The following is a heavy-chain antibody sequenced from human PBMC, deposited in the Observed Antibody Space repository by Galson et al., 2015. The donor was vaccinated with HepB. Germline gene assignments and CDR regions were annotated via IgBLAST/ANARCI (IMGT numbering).Heavy chain of an antibody. J-gene: IGHJ6*02. CDR1: GFTFSDYY. CDR2: ISSSSSYT. Sequence: SLRLSCAASGFTFSDYYMSWIRQAPGKGLEWVSYISSSSSYTNYADSVKGRFTISRDNAKNSLYLQMNSLRAEDTAVYYCARELDFSWGMGRCMDVWGQGTTVTVSS. V-gene: IGHV3-11*05. CDR3: ARELDFSWGMGRCMDV. D-gene: IGHD3/OR15-3a*01.